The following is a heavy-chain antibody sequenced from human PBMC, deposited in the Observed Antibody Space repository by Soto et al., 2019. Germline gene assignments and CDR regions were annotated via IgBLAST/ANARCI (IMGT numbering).Heavy chain of an antibody. CDR2: IYYSGST. J-gene: IGHJ4*02. V-gene: IGHV4-31*03. Sequence: PSETPSLTYPVSGGSSSSGCYYWSWLRQHPGKGLEWIGYIYYSGSTYYNPSLKSRVTISVDTSKNQFSLKLSSVTAADTAVYYCARVRYFDLRYFDYWGQGTLVTVSS. D-gene: IGHD3-9*01. CDR1: GGSSSSGCYY. CDR3: ARVRYFDLRYFDY.